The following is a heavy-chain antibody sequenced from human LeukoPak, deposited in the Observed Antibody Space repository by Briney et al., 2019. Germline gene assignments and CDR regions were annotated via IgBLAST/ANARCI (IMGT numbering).Heavy chain of an antibody. CDR2: IIHSGST. CDR1: GGSFSGYY. J-gene: IGHJ4*02. V-gene: IGHV4-34*12. Sequence: SETLSLTCAVYGGSFSGYYWSWIRQPPGKGLEWIGEIIHSGSTNYNPSLKSRVTISVDTSKNQLSLKLSSVTAADTAVYYCAREGAGTGRGLVLNDYWGQGTLVTVSS. CDR3: AREGAGTGRGLVLNDY. D-gene: IGHD6-13*01.